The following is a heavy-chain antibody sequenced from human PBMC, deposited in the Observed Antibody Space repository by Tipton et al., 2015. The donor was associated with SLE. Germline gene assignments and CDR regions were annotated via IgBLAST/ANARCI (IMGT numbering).Heavy chain of an antibody. Sequence: TLSLTCSVSGDSLSIVGYYWSWIRQPPGKGLEWIGEINHSGSTNYNPSLKSRVTISVDTSKNQFSLKLSSVTAADTAVYYCAGVSRDAFEIWGQGTMVTVSS. V-gene: IGHV4-34*01. CDR3: AGVSRDAFEI. CDR2: INHSGST. J-gene: IGHJ3*02. CDR1: GDSLSIVGYY. D-gene: IGHD5/OR15-5a*01.